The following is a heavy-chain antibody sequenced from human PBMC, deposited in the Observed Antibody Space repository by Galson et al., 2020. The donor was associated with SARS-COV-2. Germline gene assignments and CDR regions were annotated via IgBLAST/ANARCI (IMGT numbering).Heavy chain of an antibody. Sequence: TGGSLRLSCAASGFTVSSNYMSWVRQAPGKGLEWVSVIFSGGTTYYADSVKGRFTISRQNSKNTVYFQMNSLRAEDTAIYYCARGISGFAFDIWGQGTMVTVSS. J-gene: IGHJ3*02. CDR3: ARGISGFAFDI. CDR2: IFSGGTT. V-gene: IGHV3-53*04. D-gene: IGHD3-22*01. CDR1: GFTVSSNY.